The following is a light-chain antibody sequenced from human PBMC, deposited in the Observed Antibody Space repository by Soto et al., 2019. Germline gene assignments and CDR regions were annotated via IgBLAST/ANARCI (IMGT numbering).Light chain of an antibody. Sequence: EIVLTQSPATLSLSPGERATLSCRTSQRVSSYLAWYQQRPGQPPRLLIYDASYRAAGIPDRFSGSGSGTDFTLTIPSLEPEDFAVYYCQQRSNWPLTFGGGTRVEIK. CDR2: DAS. J-gene: IGKJ4*01. CDR1: QRVSSY. CDR3: QQRSNWPLT. V-gene: IGKV3-11*01.